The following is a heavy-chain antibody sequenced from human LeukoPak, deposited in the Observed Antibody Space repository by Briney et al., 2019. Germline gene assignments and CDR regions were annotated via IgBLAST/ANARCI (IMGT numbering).Heavy chain of an antibody. CDR3: VGGYDY. J-gene: IGHJ4*02. D-gene: IGHD2-15*01. V-gene: IGHV3-72*01. CDR1: GFSFSVYY. Sequence: GGSLRLSCAASGFSFSVYYMAWVRPAPGKGLEWVGLSRNKENRYSTEYGASVKGRVTISRDDSKNLMYLEMKSLKSEDTAVYDCVGGYDYWGQGTLVTVSS. CDR2: SRNKENRYST.